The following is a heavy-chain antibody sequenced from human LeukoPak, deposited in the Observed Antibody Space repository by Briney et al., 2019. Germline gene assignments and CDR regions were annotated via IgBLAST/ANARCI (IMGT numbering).Heavy chain of an antibody. CDR2: SDHSGST. V-gene: IGHV4-34*01. D-gene: IGHD6-6*01. Sequence: SETLSLTCAVYGGSFSGHYWSWIRQPPGKGLEWIGESDHSGSTNYNPSLKSRVTVSVDTSKNQFSLKLSPGTAADTAVYYCTRDSVIEYSSLERWFDPWGQGTLVTVSS. J-gene: IGHJ5*02. CDR1: GGSFSGHY. CDR3: TRDSVIEYSSLERWFDP.